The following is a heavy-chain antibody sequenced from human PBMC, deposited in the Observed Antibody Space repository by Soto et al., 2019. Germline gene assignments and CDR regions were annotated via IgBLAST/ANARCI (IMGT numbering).Heavy chain of an antibody. CDR3: ARDLGYCSGGSCYVYYMDV. Sequence: GGSLRLSCAASGFTFSSYSMNWVRQAPGKGLEWVSSISSSSSYIYYADSVKGRFTISRDNAKNSLYLQMNSLRAEDTAVYYCARDLGYCSGGSCYVYYMDVWGKGTTVTVSS. J-gene: IGHJ6*03. CDR2: ISSSSSYI. D-gene: IGHD2-15*01. CDR1: GFTFSSYS. V-gene: IGHV3-21*01.